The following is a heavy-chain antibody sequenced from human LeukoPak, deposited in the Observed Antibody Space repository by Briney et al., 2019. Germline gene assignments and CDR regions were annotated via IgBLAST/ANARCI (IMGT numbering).Heavy chain of an antibody. CDR3: ARQGTAMAPRDFDY. V-gene: IGHV5-51*01. CDR1: GYSFSSYW. J-gene: IGHJ4*02. CDR2: IHPGESYS. D-gene: IGHD5-18*01. Sequence: GESLKISCKGSGYSFSSYWIGWVRQMPGKGLEWMGIIHPGESYSRYSPSFQGQVTISADKSISTAYLQWSSLKASDTAMYYCARQGTAMAPRDFDYWGQGTLVTVSS.